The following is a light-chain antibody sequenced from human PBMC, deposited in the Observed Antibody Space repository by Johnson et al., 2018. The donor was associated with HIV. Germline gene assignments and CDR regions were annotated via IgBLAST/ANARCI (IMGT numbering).Light chain of an antibody. J-gene: IGLJ1*01. V-gene: IGLV1-51*01. CDR1: SSNIGNNY. Sequence: QSVLTQPPSVSAAPGQKVTISCSGSSSNIGNNYVSWYQQLPGTAPKLLIYGNDKRPSGIPDRFSGSKSGTSATLGITGLQSGDEANYYCGTWDTSLGSPYVFGSGTKVTVL. CDR2: GND. CDR3: GTWDTSLGSPYV.